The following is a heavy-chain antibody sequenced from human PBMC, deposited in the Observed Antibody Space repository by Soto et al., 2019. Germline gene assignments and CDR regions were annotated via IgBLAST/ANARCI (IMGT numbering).Heavy chain of an antibody. D-gene: IGHD3-3*01. CDR3: ARGRLEWLLLGYGVDV. CDR1: GGSFSDYY. CDR2: INHSGIT. V-gene: IGHV4-34*01. Sequence: PSETLSLTCAVYGGSFSDYYGTWIRQSPGKGLEWIGEINHSGITYYNPSLKGRVTLSVDTSKNHFSLSLRSVTAADTAMYYCARGRLEWLLLGYGVDVWGQGTPVTVSS. J-gene: IGHJ6*02.